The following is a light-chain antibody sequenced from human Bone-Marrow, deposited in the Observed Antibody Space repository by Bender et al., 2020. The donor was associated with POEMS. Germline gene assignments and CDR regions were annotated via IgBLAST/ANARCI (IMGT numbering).Light chain of an antibody. V-gene: IGLV3-25*03. CDR2: KDS. CDR3: QSSDSSGTFVL. Sequence: SSELTQPPSVSVSPGQTARITCSGEVLPKQYAYWYQQRPGQAHVQVIHKDSERPSGIPARFSGSSSGTTVTLTISGVQAEDEADYYCQSSDSSGTFVLFGGGTKLTVL. CDR1: VLPKQY. J-gene: IGLJ2*01.